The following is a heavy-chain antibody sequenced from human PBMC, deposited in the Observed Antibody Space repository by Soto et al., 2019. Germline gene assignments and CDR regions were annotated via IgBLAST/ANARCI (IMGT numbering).Heavy chain of an antibody. V-gene: IGHV3-66*01. J-gene: IGHJ4*02. CDR1: GFTVSSNY. CDR2: IYSGGST. CDR3: ARAYYYGSGGEFDY. Sequence: PGGSLRLSCAASGFTVSSNYMSWVRQAPGKGLEWVSVIYSGGSTYYADSVKGRFTISRDNSKNTLYLQMNSLRAEDTAVYYCARAYYYGSGGEFDYWGQGTLVTVSS. D-gene: IGHD3-10*01.